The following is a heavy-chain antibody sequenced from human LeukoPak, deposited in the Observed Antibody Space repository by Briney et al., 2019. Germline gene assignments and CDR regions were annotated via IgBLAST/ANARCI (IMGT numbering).Heavy chain of an antibody. Sequence: GRSLRLSCAASGFTFDDYAMHWVRQAPGKGLEWVSGISWNSGSIGYADPVKGRFTISRDNAKNSLYLQMNSLRAEDTALYYCAKDIFTMVRGAIDYWGQGTLITVSS. CDR3: AKDIFTMVRGAIDY. CDR1: GFTFDDYA. J-gene: IGHJ4*02. D-gene: IGHD3-10*01. CDR2: ISWNSGSI. V-gene: IGHV3-9*01.